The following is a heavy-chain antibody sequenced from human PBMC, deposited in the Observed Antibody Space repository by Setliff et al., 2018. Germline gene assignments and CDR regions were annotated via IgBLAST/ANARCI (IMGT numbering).Heavy chain of an antibody. CDR1: GGSISSGSYY. CDR3: ARDGGELRSDILTGYQAYYYYYGMDV. J-gene: IGHJ6*02. D-gene: IGHD3-9*01. CDR2: IYTSGST. Sequence: PSETLSLTCTVSGGSISSGSYYWSWIRQPAGKGLEWIGRIYTSGSTNYNPSLKSRVTISVDTSKNQFSLKLSSVTAADTAVYYRARDGGELRSDILTGYQAYYYYYGMDVWGQGTTVTVSS. V-gene: IGHV4-61*02.